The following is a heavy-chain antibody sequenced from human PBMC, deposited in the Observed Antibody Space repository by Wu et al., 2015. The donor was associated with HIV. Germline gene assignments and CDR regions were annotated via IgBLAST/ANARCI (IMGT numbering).Heavy chain of an antibody. CDR1: GYTFNSYA. J-gene: IGHJ4*02. V-gene: IGHV1-18*01. CDR2: IVPYNGKI. CDR3: ARGRYGDYYFDY. D-gene: IGHD4-17*01. Sequence: QVQLVQSGSEMKKPGASVRVSCQASGYTFNSYAVTWMRQAPGQGLEWVGWIVPYNGKIQYAQKLQGRVTMTTDTSTSTAYMELRSLRSDDTAVYYCARGRYGDYYFDYWGQGTLVTVSS.